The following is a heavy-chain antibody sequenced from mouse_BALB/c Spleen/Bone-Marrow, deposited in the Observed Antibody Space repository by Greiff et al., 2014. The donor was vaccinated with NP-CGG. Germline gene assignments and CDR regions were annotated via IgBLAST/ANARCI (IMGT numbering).Heavy chain of an antibody. Sequence: QVQLQQSGAELARPGASVKLSCKASGYTFTGYWMQWVKQRPGQGLEWIGAIYPGDGDTRYTQKFKGKATLTADTSSSTAYMQLSSLASEDSAVYYCSREGGYWGQGTTLTVSS. CDR3: SREGGY. CDR2: IYPGDGDT. CDR1: GYTFTGYW. V-gene: IGHV1-87*01. J-gene: IGHJ2*01.